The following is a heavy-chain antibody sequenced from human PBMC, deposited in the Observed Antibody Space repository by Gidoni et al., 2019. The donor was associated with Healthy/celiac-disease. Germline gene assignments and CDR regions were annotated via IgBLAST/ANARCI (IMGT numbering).Heavy chain of an antibody. CDR3: ARRMATEGCFDY. V-gene: IGHV4-61*02. CDR2: IYTSGST. J-gene: IGHJ4*02. Sequence: QVQLQESCPGLVKPSQTLSLTCTVSGGSISSGRYYWSWIRQPAGKGLEWIGRIYTSGSTNYNPSLKSRVTISVDTSKNQFSLKLSSVTAADTAVYYCARRMATEGCFDYGGQGTLVTVSA. D-gene: IGHD2-8*01. CDR1: GGSISSGRYY.